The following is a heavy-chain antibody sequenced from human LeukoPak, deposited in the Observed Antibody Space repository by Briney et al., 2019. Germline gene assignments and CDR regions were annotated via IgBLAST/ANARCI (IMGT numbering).Heavy chain of an antibody. CDR2: IKEDGSET. D-gene: IGHD2-21*02. V-gene: IGHV3-7*01. CDR1: GFIFSTSW. J-gene: IGHJ5*02. CDR3: ARGDKRTKYNWFDP. Sequence: GGSLRLSCAASGFIFSTSWMSWFRQAPGKGLEWVSTIKEDGSETYYADSVKGRFTISRDNAKNSLDLQMNSLRAEDTAVYYCARGDKRTKYNWFDPWGQGTLVTVSS.